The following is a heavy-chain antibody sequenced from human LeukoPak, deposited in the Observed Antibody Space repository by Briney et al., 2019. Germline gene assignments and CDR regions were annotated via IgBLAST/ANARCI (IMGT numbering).Heavy chain of an antibody. CDR1: GGTFSGYA. CDR2: IIPIFGTA. CDR3: ARSRTIPAYSSSWYEDY. Sequence: ASVKVSCKASGGTFSGYAIRWVRQAPGQGLEWMGGIIPIFGTANYAQKFQGRVTITTDESTSTAYMELSSLRSEDTAVYYCARSRTIPAYSSSWYEDYWGQGTLVTVSS. V-gene: IGHV1-69*05. J-gene: IGHJ4*02. D-gene: IGHD6-13*01.